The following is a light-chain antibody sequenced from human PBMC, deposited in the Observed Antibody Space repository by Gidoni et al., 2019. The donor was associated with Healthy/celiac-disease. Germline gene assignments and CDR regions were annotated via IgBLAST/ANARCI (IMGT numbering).Light chain of an antibody. Sequence: DIQMTQSPSTLSASAGERVTITCRASQSICTWLAWYQQKPGKAPRVLIYKASSIASGVPARFSGSGSGTEFTLTISSLQPDDFATYYCQQYNNFPWTFGRGTKVEIK. CDR2: KAS. J-gene: IGKJ1*01. CDR3: QQYNNFPWT. V-gene: IGKV1-5*03. CDR1: QSICTW.